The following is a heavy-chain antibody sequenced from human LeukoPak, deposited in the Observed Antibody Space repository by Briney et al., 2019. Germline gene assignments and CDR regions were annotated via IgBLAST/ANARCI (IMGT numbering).Heavy chain of an antibody. CDR3: ANRMTTISAYYFYYYMDV. CDR1: GFTFSSYG. CDR2: IRYDGSNK. V-gene: IGHV3-30*02. Sequence: GGSLRLSCAASGFTFSSYGMHWVRQAPGKGLEWVAFIRYDGSNKYYPDSVKGRFTISRDNSKGTLYLQMSSLRAEDTAVYYCANRMTTISAYYFYYYMDVWGKGTTVTVSS. D-gene: IGHD4-11*01. J-gene: IGHJ6*03.